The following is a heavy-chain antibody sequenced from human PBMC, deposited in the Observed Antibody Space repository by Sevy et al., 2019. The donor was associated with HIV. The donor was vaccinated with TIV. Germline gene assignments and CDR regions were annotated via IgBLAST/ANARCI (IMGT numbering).Heavy chain of an antibody. CDR3: ARDVMNGEEIEVISAILDY. Sequence: GGSLRLSCAASGFTFSTSAIHWVRQAPGKGLEWVALISSDGSNKYYADSVKGQFTISRDNSKSMLYLQMNSLRAEDTAVYYCARDVMNGEEIEVISAILDYWGQGTLVTVSS. V-gene: IGHV3-30-3*01. D-gene: IGHD2-21*02. CDR1: GFTFSTSA. J-gene: IGHJ4*02. CDR2: ISSDGSNK.